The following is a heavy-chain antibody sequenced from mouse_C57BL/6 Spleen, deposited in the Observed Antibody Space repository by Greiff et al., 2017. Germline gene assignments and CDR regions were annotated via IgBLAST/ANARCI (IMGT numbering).Heavy chain of an antibody. D-gene: IGHD1-1*01. V-gene: IGHV1-15*01. CDR2: IDPETGGT. Sequence: QVQLKESGAELVRPGASVTLSCTASGYTFTDYEMHWVKQTPVHGLEWIGAIDPETGGTAYNQKFKGKAILTADKSSSTAYMGLRSLTSDGSAVYYCARSSYYYGSSSAWFAYWGQGTLVTVSA. CDR1: GYTFTDYE. CDR3: ARSSYYYGSSSAWFAY. J-gene: IGHJ3*01.